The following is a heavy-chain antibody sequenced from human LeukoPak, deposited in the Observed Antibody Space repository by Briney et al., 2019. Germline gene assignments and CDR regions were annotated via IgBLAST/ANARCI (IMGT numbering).Heavy chain of an antibody. D-gene: IGHD2/OR15-2a*01. Sequence: EASVKVSCKASGYTFTSYGISWVRQAPGQGLEWMGWISAYNGNANYAQKLQGRVTMTTDTSTSTAYMELRSLRSGDTAVYYCARVFYSWRTFDYWGQGTLVTVSS. V-gene: IGHV1-18*01. CDR3: ARVFYSWRTFDY. CDR2: ISAYNGNA. J-gene: IGHJ4*02. CDR1: GYTFTSYG.